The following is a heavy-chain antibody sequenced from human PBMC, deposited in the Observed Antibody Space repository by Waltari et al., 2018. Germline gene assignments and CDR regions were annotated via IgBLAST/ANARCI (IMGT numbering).Heavy chain of an antibody. V-gene: IGHV1-69*13. D-gene: IGHD5-12*01. Sequence: QVQLVQSGAEVKKPGSSVKVSCKASGGTFSSYAISWVRQAPGQGLEWMGGIIPIFGTANYAQKFQGRVTITAEESTSTAYMELSSLRSEDTAVYYCARGASSVEMATLYYFDYWGQGTLVTVSS. CDR2: IIPIFGTA. J-gene: IGHJ4*02. CDR1: GGTFSSYA. CDR3: ARGASSVEMATLYYFDY.